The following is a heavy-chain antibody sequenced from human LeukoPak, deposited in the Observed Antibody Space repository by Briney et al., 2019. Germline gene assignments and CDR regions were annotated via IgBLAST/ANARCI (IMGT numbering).Heavy chain of an antibody. CDR1: GGSISSYY. CDR3: ASVFISSSWTNYYYYYYMDV. CDR2: IYYSGST. J-gene: IGHJ6*03. V-gene: IGHV4-39*07. D-gene: IGHD6-13*01. Sequence: PSETLSLTCTVSGGSISSYYWSWIRQPPGKGLEWIGSIYYSGSTYYNPSLKSRVTISVDTSKNQFSLKLSSVTAADTAVYYCASVFISSSWTNYYYYYYMDVWGKGTTVTVSS.